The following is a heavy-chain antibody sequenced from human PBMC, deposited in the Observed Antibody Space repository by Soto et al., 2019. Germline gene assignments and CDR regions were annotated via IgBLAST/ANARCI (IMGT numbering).Heavy chain of an antibody. Sequence: EVQLLESGGGLVQPGGSLRLSCAASGFTFSSYAMSWVRQAPGKGLEWVSAISGSGGSTYYADSVKGRFTISRDNSKNPLYLQMDSLGAEDTAVYYCAKDRFDIVVVVAATRYGMDVWGQGTTVTVSS. J-gene: IGHJ6*02. CDR2: ISGSGGST. CDR1: GFTFSSYA. D-gene: IGHD2-15*01. V-gene: IGHV3-23*01. CDR3: AKDRFDIVVVVAATRYGMDV.